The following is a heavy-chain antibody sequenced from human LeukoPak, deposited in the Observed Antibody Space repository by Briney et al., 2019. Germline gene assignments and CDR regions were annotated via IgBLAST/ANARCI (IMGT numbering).Heavy chain of an antibody. V-gene: IGHV3-23*01. D-gene: IGHD1-26*01. CDR2: ISGSGGST. J-gene: IGHJ4*02. Sequence: GGSLRLSCAASGFTFSSYAMSWVRQAPGKGLEWVSAISGSGGSTYYADSVKGRFTISRDNSKNTLYLQMNSLRAEDMAVYYCAKDRGELLRRFDYWGQGTLVTVSS. CDR3: AKDRGELLRRFDY. CDR1: GFTFSSYA.